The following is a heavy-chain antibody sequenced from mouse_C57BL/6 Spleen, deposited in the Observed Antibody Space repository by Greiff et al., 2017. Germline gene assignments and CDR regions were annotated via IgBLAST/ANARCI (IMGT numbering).Heavy chain of an antibody. CDR2: INPNNGGT. CDR3: ASPLTTGDYYYAMDY. V-gene: IGHV1-22*01. D-gene: IGHD2-1*01. Sequence: EVQLQQSGPELVKPGASVKMSCKASGYTFTDYNMHWVKQSHGKSLEWIGYINPNNGGTSYNQKFKGKATLTVNKSSSTAYMELRSLTSEDSAVYYCASPLTTGDYYYAMDYWGQGTSVTVSS. CDR1: GYTFTDYN. J-gene: IGHJ4*01.